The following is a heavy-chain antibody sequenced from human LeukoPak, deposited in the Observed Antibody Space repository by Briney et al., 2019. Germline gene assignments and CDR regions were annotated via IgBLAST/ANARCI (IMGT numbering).Heavy chain of an antibody. V-gene: IGHV3-11*01. D-gene: IGHD6-13*01. J-gene: IGHJ4*02. CDR3: ARVHSSSWDFDY. CDR1: GFTFSDYY. Sequence: GGSLRLSCAASGFTFSDYYISWIRQAPGKGLEWVSYISSSGSTIYYADSVKGRFTISRDNAKNSLYLQMNSLRAEDTAVYYCARVHSSSWDFDYWGQGTLVTVSS. CDR2: ISSSGSTI.